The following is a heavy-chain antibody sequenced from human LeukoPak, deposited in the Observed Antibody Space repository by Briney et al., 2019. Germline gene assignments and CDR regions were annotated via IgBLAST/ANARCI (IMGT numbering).Heavy chain of an antibody. CDR1: GFTFSSYG. CDR3: ARETSGIGVDY. Sequence: GGSLRLSCAASGFTFSSYGMHCVRQAPGKGLEWVAVIWYDGSNKYYADSVKGRFTISRDNSKNTLYLQMNSLRAEDTAVYYCARETSGIGVDYWGQGTLVTVSS. V-gene: IGHV3-33*01. CDR2: IWYDGSNK. J-gene: IGHJ4*02. D-gene: IGHD3-10*01.